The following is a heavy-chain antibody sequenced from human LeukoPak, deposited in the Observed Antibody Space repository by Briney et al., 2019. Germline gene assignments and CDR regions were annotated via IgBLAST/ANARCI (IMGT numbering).Heavy chain of an antibody. CDR1: GASISSYY. J-gene: IGHJ4*02. D-gene: IGHD3-10*02. CDR2: IYISGTT. V-gene: IGHV4-4*07. Sequence: PSETLSLTCSVSGASISSYYWSWVRQPAGKGLEWIGRIYISGTTKHNPSLKSRVTISVDTSKNQFSLRLTSVTAADTAVYFCARDDVPYRGTYTPFDVRGQGALVTVAS. CDR3: ARDDVPYRGTYTPFDV.